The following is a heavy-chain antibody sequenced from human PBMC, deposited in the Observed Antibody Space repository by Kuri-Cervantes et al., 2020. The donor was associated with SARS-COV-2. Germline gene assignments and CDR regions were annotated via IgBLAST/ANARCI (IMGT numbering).Heavy chain of an antibody. J-gene: IGHJ4*02. D-gene: IGHD3-3*01. CDR2: ISRSSSNI. Sequence: GGSLRLSCAASGFSFSSYSMNWVRQAPGKGLKWVSYISRSSSNIYYADSVEGRFTISRDNAKNSLYLQMHSLRDEDTAVYFCARDPGAHGGDLYFDYWGQGTLVTVSS. V-gene: IGHV3-48*02. CDR1: GFSFSSYS. CDR3: ARDPGAHGGDLYFDY.